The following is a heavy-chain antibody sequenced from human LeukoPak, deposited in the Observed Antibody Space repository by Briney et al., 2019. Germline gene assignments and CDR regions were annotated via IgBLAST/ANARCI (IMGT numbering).Heavy chain of an antibody. J-gene: IGHJ4*02. Sequence: GGSLRLSCAASGFTFSSYGMRWVRQAPGKGLEWVSAISGSGGSTYYADSVKGRFTISRDNSKNTLYLQMNSLRAEDTAVYYCAKGFRYFNWLLEDYFDYWGQGTLVTVSS. CDR3: AKGFRYFNWLLEDYFDY. V-gene: IGHV3-23*01. D-gene: IGHD3-9*01. CDR2: ISGSGGST. CDR1: GFTFSSYG.